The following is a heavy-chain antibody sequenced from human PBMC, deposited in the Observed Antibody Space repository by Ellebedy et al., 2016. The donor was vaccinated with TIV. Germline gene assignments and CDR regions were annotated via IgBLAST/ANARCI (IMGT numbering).Heavy chain of an antibody. CDR1: GYIFTTYA. Sequence: AASVKVSCKTSGYIFTTYAISWVRQAPGQGLEWMGWINTYNGNTEYAQKLQGRVTVTTDTSTSTVYMELRSLRSDDTAVYYCARGLYWGQGTLVTVPS. V-gene: IGHV1-18*01. CDR2: INTYNGNT. CDR3: ARGLY. J-gene: IGHJ4*02.